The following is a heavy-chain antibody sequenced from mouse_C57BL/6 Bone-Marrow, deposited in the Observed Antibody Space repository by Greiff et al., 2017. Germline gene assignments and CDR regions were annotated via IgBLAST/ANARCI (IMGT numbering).Heavy chain of an antibody. Sequence: QVQLKESGPGLVAPSQSLSITCTVSGFSLTSYAISWVRLPPGKGLEWLGVIWTGGGTNYNSALKSRLSISKDNSKSQVFVKMNSLQTDDTARYYCARIYDGYYEGYFDYWGQGTTLTVSS. D-gene: IGHD2-3*01. CDR2: IWTGGGT. CDR3: ARIYDGYYEGYFDY. CDR1: GFSLTSYA. V-gene: IGHV2-9-1*01. J-gene: IGHJ2*01.